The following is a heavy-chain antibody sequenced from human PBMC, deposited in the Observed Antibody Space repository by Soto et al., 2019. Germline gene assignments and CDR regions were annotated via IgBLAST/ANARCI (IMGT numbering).Heavy chain of an antibody. V-gene: IGHV1-69*13. D-gene: IGHD3-22*01. CDR3: ARGLLSNYYDSSGYPPGAFDI. J-gene: IGHJ3*02. CDR2: IIPIFGTA. Sequence: ASVKVSCKASGGTFSSYAISWVRQAPGQGLEWMGGIIPIFGTANYAQKFQGRVTITADESTSTAYMELSSLRSEDTAVYYCARGLLSNYYDSSGYPPGAFDIWGQGTMVTVSS. CDR1: GGTFSSYA.